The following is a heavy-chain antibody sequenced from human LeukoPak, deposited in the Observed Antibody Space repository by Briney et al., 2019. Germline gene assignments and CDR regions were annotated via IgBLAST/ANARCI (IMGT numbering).Heavy chain of an antibody. Sequence: GGSLRLSCAASGFTFSPYEMNWVRQAPGKGLEWVSYIGSSSGAIFYADSVKGRFTISRDNAKNSLYLQMNSLRAEDSAIYYCARERGGFNTFDYWGQGTLVTVSS. CDR3: ARERGGFNTFDY. D-gene: IGHD4-23*01. CDR2: IGSSSGAI. CDR1: GFTFSPYE. J-gene: IGHJ4*02. V-gene: IGHV3-48*03.